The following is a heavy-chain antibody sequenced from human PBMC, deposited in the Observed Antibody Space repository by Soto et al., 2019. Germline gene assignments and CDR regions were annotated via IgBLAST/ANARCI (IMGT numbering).Heavy chain of an antibody. V-gene: IGHV3-11*06. J-gene: IGHJ4*02. CDR1: GVTVSDYY. D-gene: IGHD3-10*02. CDR2: SSNSGTYT. Sequence: XGSLRLSCSASGVTVSDYYMSWIRQAPGKGLEWLSYSSNSGTYTRYADSVKGRFSISRDNAKNSLYLQINSLRGEDSATYYCARSGDNYNVLDYWGQGTPVTAPQ. CDR3: ARSGDNYNVLDY.